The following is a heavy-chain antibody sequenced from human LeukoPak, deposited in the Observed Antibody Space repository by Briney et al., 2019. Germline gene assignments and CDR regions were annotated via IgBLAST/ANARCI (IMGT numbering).Heavy chain of an antibody. CDR2: ISAYNGNT. D-gene: IGHD4-17*01. CDR3: ARDLTTVTIGLLGL. Sequence: ASVKVSCKASGCTFTSYGISWVRQAPGQGLEWMGWISAYNGNTNYAQKLQGRVTITADESTSTAYMELSSLRSEDTAVYYCARDLTTVTIGLLGLWGRGTLVTVSS. V-gene: IGHV1-18*01. J-gene: IGHJ2*01. CDR1: GCTFTSYG.